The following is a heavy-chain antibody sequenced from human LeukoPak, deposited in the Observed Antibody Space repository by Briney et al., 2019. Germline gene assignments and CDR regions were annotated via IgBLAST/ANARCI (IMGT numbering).Heavy chain of an antibody. J-gene: IGHJ4*02. CDR1: GYTLTELS. CDR3: ATMVGRRWLQLSCYFDY. V-gene: IGHV1-24*01. D-gene: IGHD5-24*01. Sequence: ASVKVSCKVSGYTLTELSMHWVQQAPGKGLEWLGGFDPEDGETIYAQKFQGRVTMTEDTSTDTAYMELSSLRSEDTAVYYCATMVGRRWLQLSCYFDYWGQGTLVTVSS. CDR2: FDPEDGET.